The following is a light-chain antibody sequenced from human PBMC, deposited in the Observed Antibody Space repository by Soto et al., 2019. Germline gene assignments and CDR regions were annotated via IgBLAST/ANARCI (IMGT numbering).Light chain of an antibody. J-gene: IGKJ4*01. Sequence: EIVMTQSPATLSVSPGERATLSCRASQSVSGKLAWYQQKPGQAPRLLIYETFTRATCVPARFSGSGSGKDFTLPISSLPSEDFALYYCKQYHDCSPFTFAGGPQV. CDR1: QSVSGK. CDR3: KQYHDCSPFT. V-gene: IGKV3-15*01. CDR2: ETF.